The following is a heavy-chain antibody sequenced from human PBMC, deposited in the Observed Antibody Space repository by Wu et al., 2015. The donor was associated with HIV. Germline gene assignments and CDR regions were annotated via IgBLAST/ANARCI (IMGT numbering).Heavy chain of an antibody. CDR2: INTYNGAT. CDR3: ATVFDTRGSSPGEWYLAL. V-gene: IGHV1-18*01. J-gene: IGHJ2*01. D-gene: IGHD3-10*01. Sequence: QAQLVQSGGEVKKPGASVKVSCKASGYSFTTYDISWVRQAPGRGLEWLGWINTYNGATYYAQKFRGRVTVTTDTSTTTAYMEVNNLRSDDTAMYYCATVFDTRGSSPGEWYLALWGRGTLVAVSS. CDR1: GYSFTTYD.